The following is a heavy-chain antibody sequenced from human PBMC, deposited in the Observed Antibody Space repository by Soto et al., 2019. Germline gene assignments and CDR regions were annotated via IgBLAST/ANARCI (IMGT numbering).Heavy chain of an antibody. CDR1: GLSVSGDY. V-gene: IGHV3-53*01. CDR2: TYSGGPT. Sequence: EVQLVQSGGDLVQPGGSLRLSCAASGLSVSGDYMTWVRQAPGKGLEWVSMTYSGGPTDYADSVKGRFTISVDKSKNTLYPQLHSLRVDDAAVYFWARDSGDYGLVVDIWGQGTMVTVSS. CDR3: ARDSGDYGLVVDI. J-gene: IGHJ3*02. D-gene: IGHD4-17*01.